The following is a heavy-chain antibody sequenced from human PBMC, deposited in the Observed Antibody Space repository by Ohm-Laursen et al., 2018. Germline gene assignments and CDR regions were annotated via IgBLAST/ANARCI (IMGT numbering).Heavy chain of an antibody. CDR2: IYSGGST. CDR3: ASVDTAMAEYYFDY. CDR1: GFTVSSNY. V-gene: IGHV3-66*01. D-gene: IGHD5-18*01. Sequence: GSLRLSCTASGFTVSSNYMSWVRQAPGKGLEWVSVIYSGGSTYYADSVKGRFTISRDNSKNTLYLQMNSLRAEDTAVYYCASVDTAMAEYYFDYWGQGTLVTVSS. J-gene: IGHJ4*02.